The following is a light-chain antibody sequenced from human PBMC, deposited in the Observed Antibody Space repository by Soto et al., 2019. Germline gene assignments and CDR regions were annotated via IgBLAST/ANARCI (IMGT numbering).Light chain of an antibody. Sequence: QSVLTQPPSVSAAPGQKVTISCSGSSSNIGNNYVSWYQQLPGTAPKLLIYDNNDRPSGIPDRFSGSKSGTSATLVITGLQNGDEADYYCGTWDSSLSGVVFGGGTKLTVL. V-gene: IGLV1-51*01. CDR3: GTWDSSLSGVV. J-gene: IGLJ2*01. CDR2: DNN. CDR1: SSNIGNNY.